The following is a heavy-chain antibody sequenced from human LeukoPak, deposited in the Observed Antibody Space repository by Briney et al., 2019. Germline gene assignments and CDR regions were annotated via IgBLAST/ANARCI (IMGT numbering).Heavy chain of an antibody. CDR1: GGSTGSDY. CDR3: AGRDGYNVFVY. D-gene: IGHD5-24*01. V-gene: IGHV4-59*01. CDR2: VYYSGVT. J-gene: IGHJ4*02. Sequence: SETLSLTCSVSGGSTGSDYWSWIRQPPGKGLEWIAYVYYSGVTSYNPSLKSRVAISIDTSKNQFSLRLTSVTAADTAVYYCAGRDGYNVFVYWGQGTLVTVSS.